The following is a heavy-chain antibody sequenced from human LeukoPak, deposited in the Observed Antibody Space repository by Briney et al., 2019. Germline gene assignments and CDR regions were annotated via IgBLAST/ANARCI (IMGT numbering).Heavy chain of an antibody. Sequence: SETLSLTCTVSGGSISSYFWSWIRQPPGKGLEWIVLIYYSGRTNYSPSLKSRVTISVDTSKNQFSLILSSVTAADTAVYYCARDRGSSGWYGEGYFDYWGQGILVTVSP. CDR2: IYYSGRT. V-gene: IGHV4-59*01. D-gene: IGHD6-19*01. CDR1: GGSISSYF. CDR3: ARDRGSSGWYGEGYFDY. J-gene: IGHJ4*02.